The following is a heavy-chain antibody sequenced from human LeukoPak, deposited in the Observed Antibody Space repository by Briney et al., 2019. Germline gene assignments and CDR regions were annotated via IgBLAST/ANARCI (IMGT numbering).Heavy chain of an antibody. CDR3: AKMGRGGATHFGY. CDR1: GFTFSNSA. V-gene: IGHV3-23*01. Sequence: LGGSLRLSCAASGFTFSNSAMSWVRQAPGGGRECGSTITGSGSSTYYTAPAKGRFPICRENSKNTLYLQMNSLRGEDTAVYYCAKMGRGGATHFGYWGRGTLVTVSS. CDR2: ITGSGSST. D-gene: IGHD1-26*01. J-gene: IGHJ4*02.